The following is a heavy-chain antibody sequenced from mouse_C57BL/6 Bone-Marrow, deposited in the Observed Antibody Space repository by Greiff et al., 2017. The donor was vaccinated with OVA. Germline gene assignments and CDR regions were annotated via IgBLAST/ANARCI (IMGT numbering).Heavy chain of an antibody. CDR3: ANSSSGYWYFDV. CDR2: ISNGGGST. CDR1: GFTFSDYY. J-gene: IGHJ1*03. D-gene: IGHD1-1*01. Sequence: EVKLMESGGGLVQPGGSLKLSCAASGFTFSDYYMYWVRQTPEKRLEWVAYISNGGGSTYYPDTVKGRFTISRDNAKNTLYLQMSRLKSEDTAMYYCANSSSGYWYFDVWGTGTTVTVSS. V-gene: IGHV5-12*01.